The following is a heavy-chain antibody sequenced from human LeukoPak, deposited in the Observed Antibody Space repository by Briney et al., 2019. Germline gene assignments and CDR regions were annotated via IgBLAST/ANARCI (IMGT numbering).Heavy chain of an antibody. Sequence: PSETMSLTCTVSGGSISSGGYYWSWIRQPPGKGLEWIGYIYHSGSTYYNPSLKSRVTISVDRSKNQFSLKLSSVTAADTAVYYCARSATYCSSTSCYYFDYWGQGTLVTVSS. CDR3: ARSATYCSSTSCYYFDY. V-gene: IGHV4-30-2*01. D-gene: IGHD2-2*01. J-gene: IGHJ4*02. CDR1: GGSISSGGYY. CDR2: IYHSGST.